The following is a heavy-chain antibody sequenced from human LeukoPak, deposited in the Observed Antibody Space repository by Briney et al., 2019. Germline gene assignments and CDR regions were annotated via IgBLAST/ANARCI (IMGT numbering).Heavy chain of an antibody. CDR1: GYTLTELS. J-gene: IGHJ6*02. CDR2: FDPEDGET. D-gene: IGHD1-14*01. CDR3: ALNRNETYYYYGMDV. V-gene: IGHV1-24*01. Sequence: ASVKVSCKVSGYTLTELSMHWVRQAPGKGLEWRGGFDPEDGETIYAQRFQGRVTMTEDTSTDTAYMELSSLRSEDTAVYYCALNRNETYYYYGMDVWGQGTTVTVSS.